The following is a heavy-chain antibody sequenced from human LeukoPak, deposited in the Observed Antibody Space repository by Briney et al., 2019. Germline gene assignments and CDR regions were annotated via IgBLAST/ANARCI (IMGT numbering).Heavy chain of an antibody. CDR1: GFTVSSNY. CDR2: IYSGGST. V-gene: IGHV3-66*01. Sequence: GGSLRLSCAASGFTVSSNYMSWVRQAPGKGLEWVSVIYSGGSTYYADSVKGRFTISRDNSKNTLYLQMNSLRAEDTAVYYCARVLSTTVTTKDRYFDYWGQGTLVTVSS. CDR3: ARVLSTTVTTKDRYFDY. D-gene: IGHD4-17*01. J-gene: IGHJ4*02.